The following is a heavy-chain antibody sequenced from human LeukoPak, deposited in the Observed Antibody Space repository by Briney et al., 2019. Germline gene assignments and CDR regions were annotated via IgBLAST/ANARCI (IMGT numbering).Heavy chain of an antibody. CDR2: IIPIFGTA. Sequence: VASVKVSCKASGYSFADYYMHWVRQAPGQGLEWMGGIIPIFGTANYPQKFQGRVTISADESTSTAYMELSGLTSEDTAVYFCASWDYGDYDYWGQGTLVSVSS. V-gene: IGHV1-69*13. CDR1: GYSFADYY. J-gene: IGHJ4*02. CDR3: ASWDYGDYDY. D-gene: IGHD4-17*01.